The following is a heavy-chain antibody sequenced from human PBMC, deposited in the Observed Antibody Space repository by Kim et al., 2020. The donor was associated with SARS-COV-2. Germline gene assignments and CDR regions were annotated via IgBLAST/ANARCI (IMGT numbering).Heavy chain of an antibody. CDR1: GFTFSNFG. Sequence: GGSLRLSCAASGFTFSNFGMHWVRQAPGKGLEWVGGIFHGGRRTHYADSVNGRFTISSDSSTNTPSLQMSGLTAEDTAVYYCSGAILILRVAFFHDFAF. CDR3: SGAILILRVAFFHDFAF. J-gene: IGHJ3*01. D-gene: IGHD3-16*02. V-gene: IGHV3-NL1*01. CDR2: IFHGGRRT.